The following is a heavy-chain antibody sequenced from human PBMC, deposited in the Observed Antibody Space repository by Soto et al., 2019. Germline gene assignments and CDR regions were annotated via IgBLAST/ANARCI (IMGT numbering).Heavy chain of an antibody. CDR3: ARRGQDCGTSTCRFDR. J-gene: IGHJ5*02. D-gene: IGHD2-21*01. CDR2: IYPGDSDT. Sequence: AGESLKISCKASGYSFSDYWIGWVRQMPGRGLEWMGIIYPGDSDTRYSASFQGQVTISADKSISTTFLQWSSLKASDTAMYYCARRGQDCGTSTCRFDRWGQGTLVTVSS. V-gene: IGHV5-51*01. CDR1: GYSFSDYW.